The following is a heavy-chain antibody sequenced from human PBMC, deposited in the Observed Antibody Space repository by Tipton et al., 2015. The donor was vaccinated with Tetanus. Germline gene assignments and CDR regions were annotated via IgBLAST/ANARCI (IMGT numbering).Heavy chain of an antibody. J-gene: IGHJ3*02. Sequence: GLVKPSETLSLTCTVSGGSISTYYWSWIRQPPGKGLEWIGYIFYSGNTNYNPSLKTRVTISVDTSKNQFSLKLSSVTAADTAVYYCARLSSSANDAHAFDIWGQGTMVTVSS. CDR3: ARLSSSANDAHAFDI. V-gene: IGHV4-59*01. D-gene: IGHD3-22*01. CDR2: IFYSGNT. CDR1: GGSISTYY.